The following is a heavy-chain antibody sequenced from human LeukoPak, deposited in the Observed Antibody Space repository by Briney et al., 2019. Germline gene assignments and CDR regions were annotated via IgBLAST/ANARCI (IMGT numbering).Heavy chain of an antibody. CDR2: ISWNSGSI. Sequence: PGGSLRLSCAASGFTFDDYAMHWVRQAPGKGLEWVSGISWNSGSIGYADSVKGRFTISRDNAKNSLYLQMNSLRAEDTALYNCAKDIVGRGSIMGFDLWGRGTLVTVSS. D-gene: IGHD4-11*01. V-gene: IGHV3-9*01. CDR3: AKDIVGRGSIMGFDL. J-gene: IGHJ2*01. CDR1: GFTFDDYA.